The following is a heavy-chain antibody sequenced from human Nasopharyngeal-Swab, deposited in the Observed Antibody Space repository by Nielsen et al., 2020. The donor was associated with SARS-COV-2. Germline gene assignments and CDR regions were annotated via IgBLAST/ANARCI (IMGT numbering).Heavy chain of an antibody. D-gene: IGHD2-15*01. CDR3: ARRDVVVRGGYYFDY. Sequence: WIRQPPGKGLEWIGSIYYSGSTYYNPSLKSRVTISVDTSKNQFSLKLSSVTAADTAVYYCARRDVVVRGGYYFDYWGQGTLVTISS. CDR2: IYYSGST. V-gene: IGHV4-39*01. J-gene: IGHJ4*02.